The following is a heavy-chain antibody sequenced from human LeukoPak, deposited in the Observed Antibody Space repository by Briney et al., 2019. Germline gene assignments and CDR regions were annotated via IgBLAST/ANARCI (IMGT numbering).Heavy chain of an antibody. CDR1: GFTFSSYG. CDR3: AKDGGSYYVEYYYYMDV. D-gene: IGHD1-26*01. J-gene: IGHJ6*03. V-gene: IGHV3-30*18. CDR2: ISYDGSNK. Sequence: GGSLRLSCAASGFTFSSYGMHWVRQAPGKGLEWVAVISYDGSNKYYADSVKGRFTISRDNSKNTLYLQMNSLRAEDTAVYYCAKDGGSYYVEYYYYMDVWGKGTTVTVSS.